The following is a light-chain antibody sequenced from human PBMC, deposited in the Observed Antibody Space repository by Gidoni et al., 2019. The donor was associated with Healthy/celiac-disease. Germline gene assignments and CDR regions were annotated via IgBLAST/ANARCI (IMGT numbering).Light chain of an antibody. V-gene: IGKV1-9*01. CDR2: AAS. Sequence: DIQLTQSPSFLSTSVGDRVPITCRASQGISSYLAWYQQKPGKAPKLLIYAASTLQSGVPSRFSGSGSGTEFTLTISSLQPEDFATYYCQQLNSYQITFGQXTRLEIK. CDR3: QQLNSYQIT. J-gene: IGKJ5*01. CDR1: QGISSY.